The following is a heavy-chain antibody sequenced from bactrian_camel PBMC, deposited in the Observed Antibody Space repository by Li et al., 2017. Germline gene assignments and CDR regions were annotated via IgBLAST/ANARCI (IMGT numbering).Heavy chain of an antibody. D-gene: IGHD3*01. CDR1: APTPIAHC. Sequence: HVQLVESGGRSVEVGGSLRLSCVASAPTPIAHCMAWFRQVPGREREGVAGLDTDDKTYYLDSIKGRFTISRDSAKNTFYLQMNNLKPEDTGMYYCALGLYYYCNTGDWKTGAVTTDFGRWGPGTQVTVS. V-gene: IGHV3S57*01. J-gene: IGHJ6*01. CDR3: ALGLYYYCNTGDWKTGAVTTDFGR. CDR2: LDTDDKT.